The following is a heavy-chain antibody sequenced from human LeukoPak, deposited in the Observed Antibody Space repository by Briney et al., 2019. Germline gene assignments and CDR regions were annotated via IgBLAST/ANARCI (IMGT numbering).Heavy chain of an antibody. Sequence: GGSLRLSCAASGFTVSSNYMSWVRQAPGKGLEWVSVIYSGGSTYYADSVKGRFTISRDNSKNTLYLQMNSLRAEDTAVYYCARNTAMAYFDYWGQGTLVTVSS. CDR1: GFTVSSNY. D-gene: IGHD5-18*01. J-gene: IGHJ4*02. CDR3: ARNTAMAYFDY. CDR2: IYSGGST. V-gene: IGHV3-66*01.